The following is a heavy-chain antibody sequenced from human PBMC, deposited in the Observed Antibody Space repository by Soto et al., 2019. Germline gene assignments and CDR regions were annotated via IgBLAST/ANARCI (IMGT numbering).Heavy chain of an antibody. CDR2: MNPNSGNT. CDR3: ARRGQNYYDSSGYPNHAMDV. J-gene: IGHJ6*02. Sequence: GASVKVSCKASGYTFTSYDINWVRQATGQGLEWMGWMNPNSGNTGYAQKFQGRVTMTRNTSISTAYMELSSLRSEDTAVYYCARRGQNYYDSSGYPNHAMDVWGQGTTVTVSS. D-gene: IGHD3-22*01. V-gene: IGHV1-8*01. CDR1: GYTFTSYD.